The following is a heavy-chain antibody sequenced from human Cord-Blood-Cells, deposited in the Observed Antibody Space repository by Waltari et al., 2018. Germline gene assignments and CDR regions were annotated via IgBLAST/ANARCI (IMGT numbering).Heavy chain of an antibody. D-gene: IGHD2-2*01. CDR2: IIPIFGTA. Sequence: GSSVKVSCKSSEGTFSSYAISWVRQAPGQGFEWMGGIIPIFGTANYPQKFQGRVTITADESTSTAYMELSSLRSEDTAVYYCARGDYCSSTSCSGWYYYGMDVWGQGTTVTVSS. CDR3: ARGDYCSSTSCSGWYYYGMDV. CDR1: EGTFSSYA. V-gene: IGHV1-69*01. J-gene: IGHJ6*02.